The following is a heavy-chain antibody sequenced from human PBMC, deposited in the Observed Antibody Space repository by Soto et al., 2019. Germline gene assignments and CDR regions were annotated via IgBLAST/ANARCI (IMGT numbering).Heavy chain of an antibody. Sequence: QVQLVQSGAEVKEPGSAVKVSCKAPAASFSSYGISWVRQAPGQGLEWMGGIIPIFGTTNYAEKFQGRVTITADESTNTVYMELSSLRSEDTALYYCARVFPDGWVEPGVVRGYLDTWGQGTLVTVSS. CDR1: AASFSSYG. CDR3: ARVFPDGWVEPGVVRGYLDT. V-gene: IGHV1-69*01. D-gene: IGHD3-3*01. CDR2: IIPIFGTT. J-gene: IGHJ4*02.